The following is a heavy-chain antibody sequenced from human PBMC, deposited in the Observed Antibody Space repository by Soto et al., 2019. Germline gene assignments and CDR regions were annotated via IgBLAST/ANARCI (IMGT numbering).Heavy chain of an antibody. J-gene: IGHJ4*01. CDR3: ARGWGKYFRVNDF. V-gene: IGHV1-18*01. D-gene: IGHD7-27*01. CDR2: VSGYSDKR. CDR1: GYTFNTFG. Sequence: ASVKVSCKASGYTFNTFGITWVRQAPGQGLEWMGCVSGYSDKRDYSRKLQDRITLTADPSTTTSYMELRSLTSDDTAVYYCARGWGKYFRVNDFWGQ.